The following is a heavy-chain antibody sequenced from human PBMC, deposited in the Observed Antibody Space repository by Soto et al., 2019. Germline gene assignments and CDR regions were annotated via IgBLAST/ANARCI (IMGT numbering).Heavy chain of an antibody. D-gene: IGHD2-21*02. CDR1: GFTFSSYG. CDR2: ISYDGSNK. Sequence: PGGSLRLSCAASGFTFSSYGMHWVRQAPGKGLEWVAVISYDGSNKYYADSVKGRFTISRDNSKNTLYLQMNSLRAEDTAVYYCAKVGTADYYYYYGMDVWGQGTTVTVSS. V-gene: IGHV3-30*18. J-gene: IGHJ6*02. CDR3: AKVGTADYYYYYGMDV.